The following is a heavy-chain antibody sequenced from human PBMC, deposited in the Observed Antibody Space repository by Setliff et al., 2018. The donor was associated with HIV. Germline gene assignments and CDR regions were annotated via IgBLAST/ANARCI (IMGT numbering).Heavy chain of an antibody. V-gene: IGHV3-30*14. Sequence: GGSLRLSCEASGFTFRHYAMHGVRKAPGKGLEWVAVVSYDAERIYYAGSVKGRFTISRDNSKTPVSLQMDSLRAEETALYYCAKDNTATGPYYFDYWGHGTLVTVSS. J-gene: IGHJ4*01. CDR3: AKDNTATGPYYFDY. D-gene: IGHD1-1*01. CDR2: VSYDAERI. CDR1: GFTFRHYA.